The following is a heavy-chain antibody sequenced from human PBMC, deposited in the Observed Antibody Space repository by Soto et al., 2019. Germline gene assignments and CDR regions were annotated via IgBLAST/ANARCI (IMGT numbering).Heavy chain of an antibody. CDR1: GYNVAGYW. CDR3: ARGGVSTRTFDY. D-gene: IGHD3-3*01. Sequence: GESLKISCKGSGYNVAGYWIAWVRQMPGKGLELMGIIYPSDSDTRYRPSFQGQVTISADKSISSAYLQWSRLRASDTAMYYCARGGVSTRTFDYWGQGTPVTVSS. CDR2: IYPSDSDT. V-gene: IGHV5-51*01. J-gene: IGHJ4*02.